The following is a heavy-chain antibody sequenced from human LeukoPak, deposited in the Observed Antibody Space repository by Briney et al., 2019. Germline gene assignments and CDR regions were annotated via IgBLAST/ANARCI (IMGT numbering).Heavy chain of an antibody. CDR2: IYSSGST. D-gene: IGHD6-13*01. CDR3: ARESTAAAAGRNYYYYYYMDV. CDR1: GGSISSYY. Sequence: SETLSLTCTVSGGSISSYYWSWIRQSAGKGLEWIGRIYSSGSTNYNPSLKSRVTMSVDTSKNQFSLRLSSVTATDTAVYYCARESTAAAAGRNYYYYYYMDVWGKGTTVTVSS. V-gene: IGHV4-4*07. J-gene: IGHJ6*03.